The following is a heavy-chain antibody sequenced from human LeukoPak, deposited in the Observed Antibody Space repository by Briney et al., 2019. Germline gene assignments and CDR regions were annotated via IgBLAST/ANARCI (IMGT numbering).Heavy chain of an antibody. CDR3: ARDRLKTYYDFWSGNYDY. CDR1: GFTFSSYW. V-gene: IGHV3-7*01. CDR2: IKQDGSEK. J-gene: IGHJ4*02. Sequence: GGSLRLSCAASGFTFSSYWMSWVRQAPGKGLEWVANIKQDGSEKYYVDSVKGRFTISRDNAKNSLYLQMNSLRAEDTAVYYCARDRLKTYYDFWSGNYDYWGQGTLVTVSS. D-gene: IGHD3-3*01.